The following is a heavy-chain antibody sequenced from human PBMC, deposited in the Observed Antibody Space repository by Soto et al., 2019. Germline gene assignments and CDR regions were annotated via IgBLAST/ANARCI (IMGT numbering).Heavy chain of an antibody. CDR3: ARVDDFWSGYAPGNYYYYYGMDV. J-gene: IGHJ6*02. V-gene: IGHV4-59*01. CDR1: GGSISSYY. CDR2: IYYSGST. Sequence: SETLSLTCTVSGGSISSYYWSWIRQPPGKGLEWIGYIYYSGSTNYNPSLKSRVTISVDTSKNQFSLKLSSVTAADTAVYYCARVDDFWSGYAPGNYYYYYGMDVWGQGTTVT. D-gene: IGHD3-3*01.